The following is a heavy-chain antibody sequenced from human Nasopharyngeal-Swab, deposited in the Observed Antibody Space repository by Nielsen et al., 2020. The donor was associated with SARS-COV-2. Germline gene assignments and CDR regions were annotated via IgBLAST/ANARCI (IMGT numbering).Heavy chain of an antibody. J-gene: IGHJ6*03. CDR2: IYYSGST. D-gene: IGHD3-10*01. CDR1: GGSISSSSYY. Sequence: SETLSLTCTVSGGSISSSSYYWGWIRQPPGKGLEWIGSIYYSGSTYYNPSLKRRVTISVDTFKNQFSLTLSSVTAADTAVYYCARERGRGGIWNYYYYYMDVWGKGTTVTVSS. V-gene: IGHV4-39*07. CDR3: ARERGRGGIWNYYYYYMDV.